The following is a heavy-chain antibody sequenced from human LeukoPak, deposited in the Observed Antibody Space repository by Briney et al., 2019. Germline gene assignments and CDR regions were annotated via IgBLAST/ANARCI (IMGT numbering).Heavy chain of an antibody. D-gene: IGHD1-1*01. J-gene: IGHJ6*03. CDR2: ISGSGGST. CDR3: AKLARDNHYYYYMDV. Sequence: GGSLRLSCAASGFTLSSYAMSWVRQAPGKGLEWVSAISGSGGSTYYADSVKGRFTISRDNSKNTLYLQMNSLRAEDTAVYYCAKLARDNHYYYYMDVWGKGTTVTVSS. CDR1: GFTLSSYA. V-gene: IGHV3-23*01.